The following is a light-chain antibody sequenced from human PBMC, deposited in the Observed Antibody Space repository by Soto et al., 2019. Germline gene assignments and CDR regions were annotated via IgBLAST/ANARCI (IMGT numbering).Light chain of an antibody. CDR1: QSVSSN. CDR2: GAS. Sequence: EIVMTQSPATLSVSPGERATLSCRASQSVSSNLAWYQQKPGQAPRLLIYGASTRATGIPARFSGSGSGTEFTRTIRSLQSEDFAVYYCQQYNNWPPLFTFGPGTKVDIK. CDR3: QQYNNWPPLFT. V-gene: IGKV3-15*01. J-gene: IGKJ3*01.